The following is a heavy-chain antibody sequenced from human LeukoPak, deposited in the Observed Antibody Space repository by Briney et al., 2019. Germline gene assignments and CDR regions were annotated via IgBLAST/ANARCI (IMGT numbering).Heavy chain of an antibody. J-gene: IGHJ4*02. CDR1: GFTFSSYS. CDR2: ISSSSSYI. D-gene: IGHD2-15*01. CDR3: ASEYCSGGSCYAVDY. Sequence: PGGSLRLSCAASGFTFSSYSMNWVRQAPGKGLELVSSISSSSSYIYYADSVKGRFTISRDNAKNSLYLQMNSLRAEDTAVYYCASEYCSGGSCYAVDYWGQGTLVTVSS. V-gene: IGHV3-21*01.